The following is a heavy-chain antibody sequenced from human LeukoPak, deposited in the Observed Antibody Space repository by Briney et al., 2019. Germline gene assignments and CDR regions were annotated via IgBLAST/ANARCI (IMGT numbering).Heavy chain of an antibody. CDR1: GYTFTSYG. CDR2: ISAYNGNT. CDR3: ARETSGSYSTENDY. J-gene: IGHJ4*02. D-gene: IGHD1-26*01. Sequence: ASVKVSCKASGYTFTSYGISWVRQAPGQGLEWMGWISAYNGNTNYAQKLQGRVTMTTDTSTSTAYMELRSLRSDDTAVYYCARETSGSYSTENDYWGQGTLVTVSS. V-gene: IGHV1-18*01.